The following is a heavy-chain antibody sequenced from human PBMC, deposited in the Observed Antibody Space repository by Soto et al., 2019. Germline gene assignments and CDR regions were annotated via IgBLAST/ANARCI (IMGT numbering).Heavy chain of an antibody. J-gene: IGHJ6*02. CDR1: GGTFANFI. CDR3: ARNGTYSSSLSQYSGMDV. D-gene: IGHD6-6*01. CDR2: IVPMFGTA. Sequence: SVKVSCKASGGTFANFIMNWVRQTPGQGLEWMGGIVPMFGTATYAEKFRGRVTISATESTSTAYMELTSLRSEDTAVYYCARNGTYSSSLSQYSGMDVWGQGTTVTVSS. V-gene: IGHV1-69*13.